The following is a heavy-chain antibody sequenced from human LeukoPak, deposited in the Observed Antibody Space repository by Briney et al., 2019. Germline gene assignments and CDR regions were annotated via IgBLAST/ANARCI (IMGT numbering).Heavy chain of an antibody. D-gene: IGHD2-2*01. CDR3: VRDRYCSSTSCYAAGWFDP. CDR2: INPNSGGT. CDR1: GYTFTGYY. J-gene: IGHJ5*02. V-gene: IGHV1-2*06. Sequence: ASVKVSCKASGYTFTGYYMHWVRQAPGQGLEWMGRINPNSGGTNYAQKFQGRVTMTRDTSISTAYMELSRLRSDDTAVYYCVRDRYCSSTSCYAAGWFDPWGQGTPVTVSS.